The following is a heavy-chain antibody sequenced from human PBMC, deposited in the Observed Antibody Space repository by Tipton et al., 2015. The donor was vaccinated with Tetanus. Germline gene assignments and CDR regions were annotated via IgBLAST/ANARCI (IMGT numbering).Heavy chain of an antibody. V-gene: IGHV1-3*04. CDR2: ISTGNGDT. Sequence: QSGAEVKKPGASVKVSCKASGYTFTSYAMHWVRQAPGQSLEWMGWISTGNGDTRYSQRFQGRVTITRDTSAGTAYMELSSLRSEDTAVYYCARDKGYGDGYMGAFDIWGQATMVTVSS. J-gene: IGHJ3*02. CDR3: ARDKGYGDGYMGAFDI. D-gene: IGHD1-1*01. CDR1: GYTFTSYA.